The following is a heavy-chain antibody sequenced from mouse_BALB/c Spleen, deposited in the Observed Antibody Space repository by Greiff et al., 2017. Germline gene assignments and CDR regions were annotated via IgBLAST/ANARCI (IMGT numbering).Heavy chain of an antibody. Sequence: EVKLVESGGGLVQPGGSLKLSCAASGFTFSSYGMSWVRQTPDKRLELVATINSNGGSTYYPDSVKGRFTISRDNAKNTLYLQMSSLKSEDTAMYYCEREGDDCYGGWYFDVWGEGTTVTVSS. J-gene: IGHJ1*01. CDR2: INSNGGST. V-gene: IGHV5-6-3*01. CDR3: EREGDDCYGGWYFDV. D-gene: IGHD1-1*01. CDR1: GFTFSSYG.